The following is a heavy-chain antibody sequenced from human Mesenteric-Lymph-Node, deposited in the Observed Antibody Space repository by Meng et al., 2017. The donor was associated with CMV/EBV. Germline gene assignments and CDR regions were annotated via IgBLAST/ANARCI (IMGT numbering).Heavy chain of an antibody. V-gene: IGHV4-34*01. J-gene: IGHJ4*02. CDR2: INHSGNT. CDR3: AGGARGYSDGPFDY. CDR1: GGSLSAYY. D-gene: IGHD5-18*01. Sequence: CGGSLSAYYWSLIRQAPGKGLGWIGEINHSGNTNYIPALESRVTISVDTSKNQFSLKLSSVTAADTDVYYCAGGARGYSDGPFDYWGQGTLVTVSS.